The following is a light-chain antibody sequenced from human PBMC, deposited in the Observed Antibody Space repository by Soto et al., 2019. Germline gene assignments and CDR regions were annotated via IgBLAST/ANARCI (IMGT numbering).Light chain of an antibody. CDR2: SYT. CDR1: SSNIGSNS. V-gene: IGLV1-47*02. J-gene: IGLJ1*01. Sequence: QSVLTQPPSASGTPGQWVTISCSGSSSNIGSNSVNWYQQLPGTAPKLLVYSYTQRPSGVPDRFSGSKSGTSASLAISGLRSEDEADYYCAAWDNSLSIYVFGTGTKVTVL. CDR3: AAWDNSLSIYV.